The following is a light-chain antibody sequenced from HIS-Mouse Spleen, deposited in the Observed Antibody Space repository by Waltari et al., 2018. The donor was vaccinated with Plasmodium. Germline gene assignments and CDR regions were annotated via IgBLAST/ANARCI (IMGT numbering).Light chain of an antibody. CDR2: EVI. J-gene: IGLJ2*01. CDR1: SRDVGGYNY. V-gene: IGLV2-8*01. Sequence: QSALTQPPSASGSPGQSVPISCTGTSRDVGGYNYVPWYQQHPGKAPKLMIYEVIQRPSGVPDRFSGSKSGNTASLTVSGLQAEDEADYYCSSYAGSNNLVFGGGTKLTVL. CDR3: SSYAGSNNLV.